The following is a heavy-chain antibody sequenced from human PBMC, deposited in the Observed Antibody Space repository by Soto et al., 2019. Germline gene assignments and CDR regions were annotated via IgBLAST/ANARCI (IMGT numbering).Heavy chain of an antibody. Sequence: EVQLLESGGGLVQPGESLRLSCAASGFTFSYYWMHWVRQAPGMGLVWVSRIHSDGSSTTYADSVKGRFTISRDNARNTLYLQMNSLRAKDTAVYYCARGDRGAFDLWGQGTVVTVSS. V-gene: IGHV3-74*01. CDR1: GFTFSYYW. D-gene: IGHD1-26*01. CDR2: IHSDGSST. J-gene: IGHJ3*01. CDR3: ARGDRGAFDL.